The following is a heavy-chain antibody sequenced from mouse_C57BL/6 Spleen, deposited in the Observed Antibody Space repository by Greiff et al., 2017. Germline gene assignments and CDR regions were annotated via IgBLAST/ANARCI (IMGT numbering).Heavy chain of an antibody. CDR3: ATFNWDVAY. Sequence: VQLQQSGPELVKPGASVKISCKASGYTFTDYYMNWVKQSHGKSLEWIGDINPNNGGTSYNQKFKGKATLTVDKSSSTAYMELRSLTSEDSAVYYCATFNWDVAYWGQGTLVTVSA. CDR1: GYTFTDYY. D-gene: IGHD4-1*01. V-gene: IGHV1-26*01. J-gene: IGHJ3*01. CDR2: INPNNGGT.